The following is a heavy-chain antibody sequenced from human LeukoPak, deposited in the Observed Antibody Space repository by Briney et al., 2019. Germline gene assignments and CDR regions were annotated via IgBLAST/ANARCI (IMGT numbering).Heavy chain of an antibody. V-gene: IGHV3-33*08. CDR3: ARDRMDYFDY. CDR1: GFTFSSYS. J-gene: IGHJ4*02. CDR2: IWYDGSNK. D-gene: IGHD2-8*01. Sequence: GGSLRLSCAASGFTFSSYSMNWVRQAPGKGLEWVAVIWYDGSNKHYADSVKGRFTISRDNSKNTLYLQMNSLSAEDTAVYYCARDRMDYFDYWGQGTLVTVSS.